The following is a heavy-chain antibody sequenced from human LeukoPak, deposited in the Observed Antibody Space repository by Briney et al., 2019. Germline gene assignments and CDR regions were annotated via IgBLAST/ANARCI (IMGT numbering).Heavy chain of an antibody. CDR3: ARDRAPPTSWYFDL. V-gene: IGHV3-30*03. CDR1: GFTFSSYG. Sequence: GGSLRLSCAASGFTFSSYGMHWVRQAPGKGLEWVAVISYDGSNKYYADSVKGRFTISRDNSKNTLYLQMNSLRAEDTAVYYCARDRAPPTSWYFDLWGRGTLVTVSS. D-gene: IGHD3-10*01. CDR2: ISYDGSNK. J-gene: IGHJ2*01.